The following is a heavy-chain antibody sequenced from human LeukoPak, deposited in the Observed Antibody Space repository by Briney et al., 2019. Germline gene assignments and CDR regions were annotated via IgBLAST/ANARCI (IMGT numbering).Heavy chain of an antibody. Sequence: ASVKVSCKASGYTFTGYYMHWVRQAPGQGLEWMGWINPNSGGTNYAQKFQGRVTMTRDTSISTAYMELSRLRSDDTAVYYCARDSGELLQSTEFGYWGQGTLVTVSS. CDR3: ARDSGELLQSTEFGY. CDR1: GYTFTGYY. CDR2: INPNSGGT. D-gene: IGHD1-26*01. J-gene: IGHJ4*02. V-gene: IGHV1-2*02.